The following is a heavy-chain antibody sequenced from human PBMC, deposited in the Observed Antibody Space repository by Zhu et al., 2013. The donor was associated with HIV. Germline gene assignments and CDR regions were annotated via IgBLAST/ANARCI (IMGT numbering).Heavy chain of an antibody. J-gene: IGHJ4*02. CDR2: IVPIFDTT. CDR3: ARLSSGWYGGYFDY. V-gene: IGHV1-69*01. CDR1: GYKFTDYG. Sequence: QVQMVQPGAEVKKSGASVKVSCKTSGYKFTDYGLSWVRQAPGQGLEWMGGIVPIFDTTNYAQKFQGRVTIIADESRSTAYMELSRLRSDDTAVYYCARLSSGWYGGYFDYWGQGTLVTVSS. D-gene: IGHD6-19*01.